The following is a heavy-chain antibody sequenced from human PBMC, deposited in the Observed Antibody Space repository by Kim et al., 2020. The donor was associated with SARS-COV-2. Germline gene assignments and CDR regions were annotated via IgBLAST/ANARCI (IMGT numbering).Heavy chain of an antibody. J-gene: IGHJ3*02. D-gene: IGHD3-22*01. CDR1: GFTVSSNY. V-gene: IGHV3-66*02. CDR3: ARDPDYYDSSGYFGAPYLGVAFDI. Sequence: GGSLRLSCAASGFTVSSNYMSWVRQAPGKGLEWVSVIYSGGSTYYADSVKGRFTISRDNSKNTLYLQMNSLRAEDTPVYYCARDPDYYDSSGYFGAPYLGVAFDIWGQGTMVTVSS. CDR2: IYSGGST.